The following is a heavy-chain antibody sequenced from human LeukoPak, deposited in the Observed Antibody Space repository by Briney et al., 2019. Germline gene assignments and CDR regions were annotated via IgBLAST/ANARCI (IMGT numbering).Heavy chain of an antibody. V-gene: IGHV4-59*01. CDR1: GGSLSTYY. CDR3: ARVLYYDFWSGYYSDEYYMDV. CDR2: IYHSGST. Sequence: SETLSLICTVSGGSLSTYYWNWIRQPPGKGLEWIGYIYHSGSTKYNPSLKSRITMSVDTSKNHFSLELNSVTAADTAVYYCARVLYYDFWSGYYSDEYYMDVWGKGTTVTVSS. D-gene: IGHD3-3*01. J-gene: IGHJ6*03.